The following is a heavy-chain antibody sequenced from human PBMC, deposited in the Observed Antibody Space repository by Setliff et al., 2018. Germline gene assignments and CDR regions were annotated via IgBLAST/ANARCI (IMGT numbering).Heavy chain of an antibody. J-gene: IGHJ4*02. Sequence: GASVKVSCKTSGYSFTGYYMHWVRQAPGQGLEWMGIIHTGGGSASYAQKFQGRVTMTSDTSTRTAYMELRSLTSDDTAVYYCARWNGSGYFYYWGQGTWVTVSS. CDR1: GYSFTGYY. D-gene: IGHD3-3*01. V-gene: IGHV1-46*01. CDR3: ARWNGSGYFYY. CDR2: IHTGGGSA.